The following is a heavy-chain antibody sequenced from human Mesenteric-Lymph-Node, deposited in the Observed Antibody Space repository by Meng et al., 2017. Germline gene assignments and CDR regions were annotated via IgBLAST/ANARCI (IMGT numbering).Heavy chain of an antibody. CDR3: ARGKPGSSSSWYDY. D-gene: IGHD6-13*01. J-gene: IGHJ4*02. CDR2: IYHSGST. V-gene: IGHV4-38-2*01. CDR1: GFSISSGYY. Sequence: SETLSLTCGVSGFSISSGYYWGWVRQPPGKGLEWIGSIYHSGSTYYNPSLKSRVTISVDTSKNQFSLKLSSVTAADTAVYYCARGKPGSSSSWYDYWGQGMLVTVSS.